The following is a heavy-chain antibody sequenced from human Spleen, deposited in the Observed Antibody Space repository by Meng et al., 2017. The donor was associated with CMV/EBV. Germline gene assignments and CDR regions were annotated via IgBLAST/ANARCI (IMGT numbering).Heavy chain of an antibody. J-gene: IGHJ4*02. D-gene: IGHD3-22*01. V-gene: IGHV3-15*01. Sequence: GESLRLSCAASGFTFSNAWMSWVRQAPGKGLEWVGRIKSKTDGGTTDYAAPVKVRFTISRDDSKNTLYLQMNSLKTEDTAVYYCTTDITALNYYDSSGYYYRFDYWGQGTLVTVSS. CDR2: IKSKTDGGTT. CDR3: TTDITALNYYDSSGYYYRFDY. CDR1: GFTFSNAW.